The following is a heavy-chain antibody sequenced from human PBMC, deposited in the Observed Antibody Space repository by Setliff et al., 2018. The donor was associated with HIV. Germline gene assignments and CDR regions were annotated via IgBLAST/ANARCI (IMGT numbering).Heavy chain of an antibody. J-gene: IGHJ3*02. V-gene: IGHV4-61*01. Sequence: PSETLSLTCTVSGGPISSGFYYWNWIRQHPGKGLEWIGYIYYSGSTNYNPSLKSRVTISVDTSKNQFSLKLSSVTAADTAVYHCARTSVSGWRTPAFDIWGQGTMVTVSS. CDR2: IYYSGST. CDR3: ARTSVSGWRTPAFDI. CDR1: GGPISSGFYY. D-gene: IGHD6-19*01.